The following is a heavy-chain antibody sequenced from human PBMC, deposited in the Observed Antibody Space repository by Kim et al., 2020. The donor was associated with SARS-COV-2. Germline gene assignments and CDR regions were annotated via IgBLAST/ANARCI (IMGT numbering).Heavy chain of an antibody. V-gene: IGHV4-39*01. D-gene: IGHD2-2*01. CDR3: ARQDTKLEVPAACPFDP. CDR1: GGSISSSSYY. J-gene: IGHJ5*02. CDR2: IYYSGST. Sequence: SETLSLTCTVSGGSISSSSYYWGWIRQPPGKGLEWIGSIYYSGSTYYNPSLKSRVTISVDTSKNQFSLKLSSVTAADTAVYYCARQDTKLEVPAACPFDPWGQGTLVTVSS.